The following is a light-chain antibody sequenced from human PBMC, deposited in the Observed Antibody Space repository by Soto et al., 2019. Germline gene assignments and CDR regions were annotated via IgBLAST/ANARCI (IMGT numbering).Light chain of an antibody. Sequence: IVLTQSPGTLSLSPVERLTLSCMASQSVSSYLAWYQQKPGQAPRLLIYDTSNRATGIPARFSGSGSGTDFTLTISSLEPEDFAVYYCHQRKSWPRTFGQGTKVDIK. CDR1: QSVSSY. V-gene: IGKV3-11*01. CDR3: HQRKSWPRT. CDR2: DTS. J-gene: IGKJ1*01.